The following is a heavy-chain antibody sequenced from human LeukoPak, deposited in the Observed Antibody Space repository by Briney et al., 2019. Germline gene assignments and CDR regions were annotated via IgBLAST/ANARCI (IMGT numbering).Heavy chain of an antibody. Sequence: GASVKVSCKASGYTFTSYDINWVRRATGQGLEWMGWMNPNSGNTGYAQKFQGRVTMTRNTSISTAYMELSSLRSEDTAVYYCARGRFESYDFWSGYGPPYYYGMDVWGEGTTVTVSS. CDR1: GYTFTSYD. D-gene: IGHD3-3*01. CDR3: ARGRFESYDFWSGYGPPYYYGMDV. V-gene: IGHV1-8*01. J-gene: IGHJ6*04. CDR2: MNPNSGNT.